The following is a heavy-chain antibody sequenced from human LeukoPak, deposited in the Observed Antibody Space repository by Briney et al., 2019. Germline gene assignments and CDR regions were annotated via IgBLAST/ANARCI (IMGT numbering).Heavy chain of an antibody. V-gene: IGHV1-69*05. CDR1: GGTFISYI. CDR2: INPIFGTA. CDR3: AREEYCSGGSCYPRHHFDH. D-gene: IGHD2-15*01. J-gene: IGHJ4*02. Sequence: SVKVSCKASGGTFISYIITWVRQAPGQGLEGMGGINPIFGTASYAQKFRGRVTFTTDESTSTAYMELTSLKAEDTAVYYCAREEYCSGGSCYPRHHFDHWGQGTLVTVSS.